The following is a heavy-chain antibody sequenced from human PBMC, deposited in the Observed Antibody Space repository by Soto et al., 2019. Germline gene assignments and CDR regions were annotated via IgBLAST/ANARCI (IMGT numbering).Heavy chain of an antibody. CDR1: GFTFTSSA. V-gene: IGHV1-58*01. Sequence: SVKVSCKASGFTFTSSAVQWVRQARGQRLEWIGWIVVGSGNTSYAQKFQERVTITRDMSTSTAYMELSSLRSEDTAVYYCAAVGFYGYYYYGMDVWGQGTTVTVSS. CDR3: AAVGFYGYYYYGMDV. CDR2: IVVGSGNT. D-gene: IGHD3-16*01. J-gene: IGHJ6*02.